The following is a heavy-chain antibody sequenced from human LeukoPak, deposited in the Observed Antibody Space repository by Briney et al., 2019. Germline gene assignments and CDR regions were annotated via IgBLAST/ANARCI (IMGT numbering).Heavy chain of an antibody. V-gene: IGHV3-30-3*01. J-gene: IGHJ4*02. Sequence: PGRSLRLSCAASGFTFSSYAMHWVRQAPGKGLEWVAVISYDGSNKYYADSVKGRFTISRDNSKNTLYLQMNSLRAEDTAVYYCAGGEDYDPTFDYWGQGTLVTVSS. D-gene: IGHD3-16*01. CDR1: GFTFSSYA. CDR3: AGGEDYDPTFDY. CDR2: ISYDGSNK.